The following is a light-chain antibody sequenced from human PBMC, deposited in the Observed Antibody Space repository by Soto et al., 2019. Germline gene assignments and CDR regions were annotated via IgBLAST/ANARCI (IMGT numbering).Light chain of an antibody. CDR2: DAS. Sequence: EIVLTQSPGTLSLSPGERATLSCRASQSVTGYLAWYQHKPGQAPRLLIYDASDSATAIPARFSGSGSGADFTLTISSLEPEDVAIYYCQLLSNWPGITFGQGTRLEIK. V-gene: IGKV3-11*01. CDR3: QLLSNWPGIT. J-gene: IGKJ5*01. CDR1: QSVTGY.